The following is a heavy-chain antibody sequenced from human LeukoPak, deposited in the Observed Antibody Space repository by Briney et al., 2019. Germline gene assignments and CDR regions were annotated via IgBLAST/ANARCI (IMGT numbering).Heavy chain of an antibody. CDR1: GGTFRKFA. CDR2: INPNSGGT. V-gene: IGHV1-2*02. J-gene: IGHJ6*03. Sequence: AASVKVSCKASGGTFRKFAMSWVRQAPGQGLEWMGWINPNSGGTNYAQKFQGRVTMTRDTSISTAYMELSRLRSDDTAVYYCARGFDYGDYVFGYYYYMDVWGKGTTVTVSS. CDR3: ARGFDYGDYVFGYYYYMDV. D-gene: IGHD4-17*01.